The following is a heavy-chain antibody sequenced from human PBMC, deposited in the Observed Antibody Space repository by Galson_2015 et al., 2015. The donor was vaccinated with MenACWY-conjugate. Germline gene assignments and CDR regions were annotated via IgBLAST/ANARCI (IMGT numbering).Heavy chain of an antibody. CDR1: GYTLTDLS. V-gene: IGHV1-24*01. J-gene: IGHJ4*02. CDR3: ATMIRGVIIPRFDV. CDR2: FDPEDGQT. Sequence: SVKVSCKVSGYTLTDLSMHWVRLAPGKGLEWMGGFDPEDGQTIYAQNFQGRVTMTDDTSTDTAYMELSRLRYDDTAVYYCATMIRGVIIPRFDVWGQGTLVTVSS. D-gene: IGHD3-10*01.